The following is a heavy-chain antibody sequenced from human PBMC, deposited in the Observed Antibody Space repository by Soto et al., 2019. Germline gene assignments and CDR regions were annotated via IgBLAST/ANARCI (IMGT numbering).Heavy chain of an antibody. Sequence: SETLPLTCTVSGGSISSYYWSWIRQPPGKGLEWIGYIYYSGSTNYNPSLKSRVTISVDTSKNQFSLKLSSVTAADTAVYYCARGGLTGSWGYYYYYMDVWGKGTTVTVSS. CDR3: ARGGLTGSWGYYYYYMDV. CDR2: IYYSGST. CDR1: GGSISSYY. D-gene: IGHD3-9*01. V-gene: IGHV4-59*01. J-gene: IGHJ6*03.